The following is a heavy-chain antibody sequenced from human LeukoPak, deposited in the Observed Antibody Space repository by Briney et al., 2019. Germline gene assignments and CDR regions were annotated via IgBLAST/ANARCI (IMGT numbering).Heavy chain of an antibody. V-gene: IGHV3-73*01. Sequence: GGALRLSCAASGVTFRGSAMHLGRQASGERLGWGGRIKNKAKSYATAYAASVKGRFTISRDDSKNTAYLQMNSLKTEDTAVYYCTRQYDFWSGYSHYYYYYMDVWGKGTTVTVSS. CDR1: GVTFRGSA. CDR3: TRQYDFWSGYSHYYYYYMDV. D-gene: IGHD3-3*01. CDR2: IKNKAKSYAT. J-gene: IGHJ6*03.